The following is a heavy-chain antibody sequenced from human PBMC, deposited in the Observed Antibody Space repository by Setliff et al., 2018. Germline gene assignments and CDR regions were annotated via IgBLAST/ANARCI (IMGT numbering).Heavy chain of an antibody. V-gene: IGHV2-70*12. CDR1: GFSISTSGMC. CDR3: AHSHCITSTGCKRVYFDY. J-gene: IGHJ4*02. Sequence: SGPTLVNPTQTLTLTCTLSGFSISTSGMCVSWIRQPPGKALEWLARIYWDDDKYYSTSLKTRLTISKDTSKNQVVLTMTNMDPVDTATYYCAHSHCITSTGCKRVYFDYWGQGTLVTVSS. CDR2: IYWDDDK. D-gene: IGHD2-2*01.